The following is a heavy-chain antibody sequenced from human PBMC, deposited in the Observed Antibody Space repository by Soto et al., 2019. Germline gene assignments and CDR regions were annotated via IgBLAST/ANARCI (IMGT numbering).Heavy chain of an antibody. CDR2: IYYRGST. D-gene: IGHD4-17*01. CDR1: GGSISSYY. CDR3: ARHLGYGGSYYDY. V-gene: IGHV4-59*08. Sequence: SETLSLTCTVSGGSISSYYWSWIRQPPGKGLEWIGYIYYRGSTNYNPSLKGRVTISVDTSKNQFSLKLSSVTAADTAVYYCARHLGYGGSYYDYWGQGTLVTVSS. J-gene: IGHJ4*02.